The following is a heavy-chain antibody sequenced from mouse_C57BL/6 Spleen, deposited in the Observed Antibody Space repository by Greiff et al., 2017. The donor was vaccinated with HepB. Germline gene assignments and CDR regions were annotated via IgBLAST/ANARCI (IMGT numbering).Heavy chain of an antibody. CDR2: ISYDGSN. V-gene: IGHV3-6*01. CDR1: GYSITSGYY. D-gene: IGHD2-4*01. CDR3: ARGGNYDYAFAY. Sequence: EVKLQESGPGLVKPSQSLSLTCSVTGYSITSGYYWNWIRQFPGNKLEWMGYISYDGSNNYNPSLKNRISITRDTSKNQFFLKLNSVTTEVTATYYCARGGNYDYAFAYWGQGTLVTVSA. J-gene: IGHJ3*01.